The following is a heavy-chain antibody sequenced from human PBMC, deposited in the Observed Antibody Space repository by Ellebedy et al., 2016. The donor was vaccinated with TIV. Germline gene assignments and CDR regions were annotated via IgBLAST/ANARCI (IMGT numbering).Heavy chain of an antibody. CDR2: IIPISDSA. J-gene: IGHJ4*02. D-gene: IGHD3-22*01. V-gene: IGHV1-69*13. CDR1: GGYFSKND. CDR3: AAPSFYGTMILH. Sequence: AASVKVSCKASGGYFSKNDVTWVRQAPGQGLEWMGGIIPISDSANYAHQFQGRVTIIADRSTSTATLELSSLRSDDTAVYYCAAPSFYGTMILHWGQGTLVTVSS.